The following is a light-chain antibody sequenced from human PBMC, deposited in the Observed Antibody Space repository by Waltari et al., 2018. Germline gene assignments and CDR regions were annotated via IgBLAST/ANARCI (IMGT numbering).Light chain of an antibody. Sequence: VLTHSPGTLSLSPGERATLSCRASQSLTKRYLAWYQQKPGQAPRLLIYGASSRAAGIPDRFSGSGSGTDFTLTISRLEPDDFAVYYCQQYGSSVMYTFGQGTKLEIK. V-gene: IGKV3-20*01. J-gene: IGKJ2*01. CDR2: GAS. CDR1: QSLTKRY. CDR3: QQYGSSVMYT.